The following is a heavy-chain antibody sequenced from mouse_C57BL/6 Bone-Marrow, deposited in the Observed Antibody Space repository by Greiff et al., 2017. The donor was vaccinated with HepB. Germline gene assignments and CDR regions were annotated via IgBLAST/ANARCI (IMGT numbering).Heavy chain of an antibody. V-gene: IGHV5-17*01. Sequence: DVQLQESGGGLVKPGGSLKLSCAASGFTFSDYGMHWVRQAPEKGLEWVAYISSGSSTIYYADTVKGRFTISRDNAKNTLFLQMTSLRSEDTAMYYCAIYSNYVPYWGQGTLVTVSA. CDR1: GFTFSDYG. D-gene: IGHD2-5*01. CDR2: ISSGSSTI. J-gene: IGHJ3*01. CDR3: AIYSNYVPY.